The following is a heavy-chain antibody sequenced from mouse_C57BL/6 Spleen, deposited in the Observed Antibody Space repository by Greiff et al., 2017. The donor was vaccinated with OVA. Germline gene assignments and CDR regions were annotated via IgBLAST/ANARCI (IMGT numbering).Heavy chain of an antibody. CDR1: GYTFTSYW. V-gene: IGHV1-50*01. CDR3: ARRTGKGGFDY. Sequence: QVQLQQPGAELVKPGTSVKLSCKASGYTFTSYWMQWVKQRPGQGLEWIGEIDPSDSYTNYNQKFKGKATLTVDTSSSTAYMQLSSLTSEDSAVYYCARRTGKGGFDYWGQGTTLTVSS. D-gene: IGHD4-1*01. J-gene: IGHJ2*01. CDR2: IDPSDSYT.